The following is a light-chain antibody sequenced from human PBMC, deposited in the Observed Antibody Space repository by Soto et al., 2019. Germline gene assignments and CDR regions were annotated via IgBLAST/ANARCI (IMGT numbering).Light chain of an antibody. CDR1: ESVGRF. CDR3: QQAGHSPPRT. CDR2: ETS. J-gene: IGKJ1*01. V-gene: IGKV3-11*01. Sequence: EVVLTQSPATLSLSPGESATLSCRASESVGRFLAWYQQRPDQAPRLVIYETSARATGIPARFTGSGSGTDFTLNIISLEPDDFAVYYCQQAGHSPPRTFGQGTKVEIK.